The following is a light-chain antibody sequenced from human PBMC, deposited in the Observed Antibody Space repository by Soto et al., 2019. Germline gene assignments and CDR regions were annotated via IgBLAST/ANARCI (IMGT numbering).Light chain of an antibody. CDR3: CSYAGRFTML. Sequence: QSVLTQPRSVSGSPGQSVTISCTGSSSDIGGYNSVSWYQHHPGKAPKLMIYGVNRRPSGVPDRFSGSKSGNTASLTISGLQAEDDADYHCCSYAGRFTMLFGGGTKLTVL. CDR2: GVN. J-gene: IGLJ2*01. V-gene: IGLV2-11*01. CDR1: SSDIGGYNS.